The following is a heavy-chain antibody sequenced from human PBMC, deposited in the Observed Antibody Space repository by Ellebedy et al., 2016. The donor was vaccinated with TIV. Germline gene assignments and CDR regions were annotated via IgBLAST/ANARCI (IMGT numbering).Heavy chain of an antibody. CDR3: AKDTYGDHEGGDAFDI. J-gene: IGHJ3*02. CDR1: GFTFSSYG. V-gene: IGHV3-30*18. Sequence: PGGSLRLSCAASGFTFSSYGMHWVRQAPGKGLEWVAVISYDGSNKYYADSVKGRFTISRDNSKNTLYLQMNSLRAEDTAVYYCAKDTYGDHEGGDAFDIWGQGTMVTVSS. CDR2: ISYDGSNK. D-gene: IGHD4-17*01.